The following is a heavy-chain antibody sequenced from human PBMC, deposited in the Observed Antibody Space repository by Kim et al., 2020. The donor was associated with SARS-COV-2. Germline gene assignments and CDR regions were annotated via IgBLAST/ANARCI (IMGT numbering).Heavy chain of an antibody. D-gene: IGHD3-10*01. J-gene: IGHJ4*02. Sequence: DYAVSVKSRITINPDTSKNQFSLQLNSVTLEDTAVYYCARRIPSVRGYDYWGQGTLVTVSS. V-gene: IGHV6-1*01. CDR3: ARRIPSVRGYDY.